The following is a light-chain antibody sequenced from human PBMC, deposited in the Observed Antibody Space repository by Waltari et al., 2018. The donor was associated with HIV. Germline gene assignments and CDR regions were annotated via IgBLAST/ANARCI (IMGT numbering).Light chain of an antibody. CDR1: SLTKYS. Sequence: SSELTQDPAVSVALGRTVRIKCQGHSLTKYSANWYQQKPGQAPLLILYGKNHYRRSGIPARFSGSASGTTASLTITGAQAEDEADYYCDSRDTNNKHHVFGTGTKLTV. CDR2: GKN. V-gene: IGLV3-19*01. CDR3: DSRDTNNKHHV. J-gene: IGLJ1*01.